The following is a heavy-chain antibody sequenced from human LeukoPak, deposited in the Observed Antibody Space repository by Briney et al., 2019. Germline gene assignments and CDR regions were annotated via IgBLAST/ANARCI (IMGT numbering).Heavy chain of an antibody. Sequence: GGSLRLSCVVSGFTFSSCWMSWVRQAPGKGLEWVANIKGDGSERYYADSVKGRFTISRDNAKNSLYLEMNSLRAEDTAVYYCARDRSSTSMDVWGQGTTVTVSS. CDR2: IKGDGSER. D-gene: IGHD2-2*01. J-gene: IGHJ6*02. V-gene: IGHV3-7*01. CDR3: ARDRSSTSMDV. CDR1: GFTFSSCW.